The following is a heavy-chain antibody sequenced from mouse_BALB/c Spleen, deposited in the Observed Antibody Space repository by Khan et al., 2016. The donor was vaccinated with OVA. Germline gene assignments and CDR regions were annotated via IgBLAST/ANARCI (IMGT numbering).Heavy chain of an antibody. CDR3: ANHGSSSAWFTY. D-gene: IGHD1-1*01. CDR1: GYTFTSYW. Sequence: QMQLEESGAELAKPGVSVKMSCKASGYTFTSYWMHWVKQRPGQGLEWIGYINPSTGYTEYNQKFKDKATLTADKSSSTAYMKLSSLTSEDSAVYYGANHGSSSAWFTYWGQGTLVTVSA. V-gene: IGHV1-7*01. J-gene: IGHJ3*01. CDR2: INPSTGYT.